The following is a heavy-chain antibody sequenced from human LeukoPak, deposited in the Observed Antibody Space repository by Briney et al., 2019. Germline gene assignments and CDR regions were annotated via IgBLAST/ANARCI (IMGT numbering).Heavy chain of an antibody. J-gene: IGHJ4*02. Sequence: GGSLRLSCAASGFTFSSYAMSWVRQVPGKGLEWVSAITGDAYTTYYADSVRGRFTISRDNSENTVYLQVNNLRAEDTAVYYCAKRGAGGKLFDYWGQGTLVTVSS. CDR1: GFTFSSYA. CDR3: AKRGAGGKLFDY. V-gene: IGHV3-23*01. D-gene: IGHD6-13*01. CDR2: ITGDAYTT.